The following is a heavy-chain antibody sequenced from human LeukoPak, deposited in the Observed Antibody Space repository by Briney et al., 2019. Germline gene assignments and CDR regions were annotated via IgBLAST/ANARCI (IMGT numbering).Heavy chain of an antibody. CDR2: INTDGSGT. J-gene: IGHJ3*02. V-gene: IGHV3-74*01. Sequence: GGSLRLSCAASGFTFSSYWMHWVRQAPGKGLVWVSRINTDGSGTSYADSVKGRFTISRGNAKNTLYLQMNSLRAEDTAVYYCARGNAHAFDIWGQGTMVTVSS. CDR1: GFTFSSYW. CDR3: ARGNAHAFDI. D-gene: IGHD1-1*01.